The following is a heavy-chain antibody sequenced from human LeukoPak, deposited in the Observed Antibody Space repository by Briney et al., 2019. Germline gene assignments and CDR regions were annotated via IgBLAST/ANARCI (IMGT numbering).Heavy chain of an antibody. CDR2: ISWNSGSI. CDR1: GFTFDDYA. J-gene: IGHJ4*02. V-gene: IGHV3-9*01. CDR3: ARDRIRFLDRIGGAD. D-gene: IGHD3-3*01. Sequence: PGGSLRLSCAASGFTFDDYAMHWVRQAPGKGLEWVSGISWNSGSIGYADSVKGRFTISRDNAKNSLYLQMNSLRAEDTALYYCARDRIRFLDRIGGADWGQGTLVTVSS.